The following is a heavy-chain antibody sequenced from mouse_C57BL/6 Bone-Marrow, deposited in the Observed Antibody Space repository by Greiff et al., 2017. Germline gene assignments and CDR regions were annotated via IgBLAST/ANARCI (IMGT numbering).Heavy chain of an antibody. V-gene: IGHV2-2*01. Sequence: VQLQQSGPGLVQPSQSLSITCTVSGFSLTSYGVHWVRQSPGKGLEWLGVIWSGGSTDYNAAFISRLSISKDNSKSQVFFKMNRLQADNTAIYYCATRKGNFCYAMDYWGQGTSVTVSS. CDR1: GFSLTSYG. CDR2: IWSGGST. CDR3: ATRKGNFCYAMDY. J-gene: IGHJ4*01.